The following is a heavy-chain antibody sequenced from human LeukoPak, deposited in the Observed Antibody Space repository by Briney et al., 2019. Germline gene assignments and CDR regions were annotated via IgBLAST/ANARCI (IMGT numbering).Heavy chain of an antibody. V-gene: IGHV3-9*01. D-gene: IGHD5-12*01. CDR3: ANSGYDYNYYYYMDV. Sequence: AGGSLRLSCAASGFTFDDYAMHWVRQAPGKGLEWVSGISWNSGSIGYADSVKGRFTISRDNAKNSLYLQMNSLRAEDTAVYYCANSGYDYNYYYYMDVWGKGTTVTVSS. CDR1: GFTFDDYA. J-gene: IGHJ6*03. CDR2: ISWNSGSI.